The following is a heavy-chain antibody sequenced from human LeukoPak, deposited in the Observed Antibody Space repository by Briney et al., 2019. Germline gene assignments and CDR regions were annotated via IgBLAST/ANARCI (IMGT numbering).Heavy chain of an antibody. V-gene: IGHV3-21*04. D-gene: IGHD6-19*01. CDR3: AREVGGYSSGWYLGN. CDR2: ISSSSSYI. CDR1: GFKFSSYS. Sequence: GGSLRLSCAASGFKFSSYSMKWVRQAPGKGLEWVSFISSSSSYIYYADSLKGRFTISRDNAKNSLYLQMNSLRAEDTAVYYCAREVGGYSSGWYLGNWGQGTLVTVSS. J-gene: IGHJ4*02.